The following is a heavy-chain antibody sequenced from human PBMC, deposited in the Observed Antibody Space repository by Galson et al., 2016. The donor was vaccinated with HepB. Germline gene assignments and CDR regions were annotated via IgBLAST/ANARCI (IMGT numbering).Heavy chain of an antibody. CDR3: AREPPAVGTRTWG. CDR2: MYSGGST. D-gene: IGHD1-7*01. Sequence: SLRLSCAASGVTISNNYMRWVRQPPGKGLEWVSLMYSGGSTQYADSVKGRFTISRDNSKNTLYLQMNSLRVEDTAVYYCAREPPAVGTRTWGWGQGTLVTVSS. J-gene: IGHJ4*02. CDR1: GVTISNNY. V-gene: IGHV3-53*01.